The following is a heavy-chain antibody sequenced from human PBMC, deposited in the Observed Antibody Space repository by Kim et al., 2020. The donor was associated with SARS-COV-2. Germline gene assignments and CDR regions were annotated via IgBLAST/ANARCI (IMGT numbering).Heavy chain of an antibody. CDR2: IKRKLNTYAT. D-gene: IGHD2-15*01. V-gene: IGHV3-73*01. Sequence: GGSLRLSCAASGFTFSGSAMHWVRQAPGKGLEWVGRIKRKLNTYATAYAASVKGRFTISRDDSKTTAYLQMNSLKTEDTAMYYCTTGYCSGGSCYPQFDPWGQGTLVTFSS. CDR1: GFTFSGSA. CDR3: TTGYCSGGSCYPQFDP. J-gene: IGHJ5*02.